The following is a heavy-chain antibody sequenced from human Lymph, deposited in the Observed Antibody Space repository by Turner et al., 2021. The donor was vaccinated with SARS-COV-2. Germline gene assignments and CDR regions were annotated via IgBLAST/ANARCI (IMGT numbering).Heavy chain of an antibody. CDR2: ISYDGSNK. CDR3: ARYGSGGYFYYGLDV. CDR1: GFTFSTYA. J-gene: IGHJ6*02. D-gene: IGHD3-10*01. Sequence: QVQLVESGGGVVQPGRSLRLSCAAPGFTFSTYAIHWVRQAAGKGLEWVAVISYDGSNKKYADSVKGRFTISRDNSKNTLYLQMNSLRAEDTAVYYCARYGSGGYFYYGLDVWGQGTTVTVSS. V-gene: IGHV3-30*04.